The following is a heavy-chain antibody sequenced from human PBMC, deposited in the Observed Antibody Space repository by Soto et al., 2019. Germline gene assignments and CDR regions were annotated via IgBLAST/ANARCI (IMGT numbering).Heavy chain of an antibody. CDR1: GVSVTRSNW. V-gene: IGHV4-4*02. Sequence: QVQLQESGPGLVKPSGTLALTCAVSGVSVTRSNWWSWVRQSPGKGLEWIGEVYHSGSTRYNPSLNWSGTLSVDISRNQFSLRLTSVTAADTAVSYCAREGIYSSFDPWGQGILVTVSS. CDR3: AREGIYSSFDP. CDR2: VYHSGST. J-gene: IGHJ5*02. D-gene: IGHD5-12*01.